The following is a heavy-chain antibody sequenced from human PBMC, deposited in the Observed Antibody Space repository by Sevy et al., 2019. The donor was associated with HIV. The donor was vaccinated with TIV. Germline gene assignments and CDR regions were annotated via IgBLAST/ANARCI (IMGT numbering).Heavy chain of an antibody. D-gene: IGHD3-10*01. CDR2: IKEDGSEK. CDR1: GFTSSNYW. J-gene: IGHJ4*02. Sequence: GGSLRLSCAASGFTSSNYWMSWVRQAPGKGLEWVANIKEDGSEKYYVDSVKGRFTISRDNAKNSLDLQMNSLRAEDTAVYYCARILYFGSGSYYRPCDYWGQGTLVTVSS. V-gene: IGHV3-7*01. CDR3: ARILYFGSGSYYRPCDY.